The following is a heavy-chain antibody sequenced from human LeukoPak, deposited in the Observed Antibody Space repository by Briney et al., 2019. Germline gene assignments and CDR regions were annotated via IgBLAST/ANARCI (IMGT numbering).Heavy chain of an antibody. Sequence: SETLSLTCTVSGGSISSYYWSWIRQPPGKGLEWIGYIYYSGSTNYNPSRKSRVTISVDTSKNQFSLKLSSVTAADTAVYYCARHPAFPPRAFDIWGHGTMVTVSS. V-gene: IGHV4-59*08. D-gene: IGHD6-25*01. CDR1: GGSISSYY. J-gene: IGHJ3*02. CDR2: IYYSGST. CDR3: ARHPAFPPRAFDI.